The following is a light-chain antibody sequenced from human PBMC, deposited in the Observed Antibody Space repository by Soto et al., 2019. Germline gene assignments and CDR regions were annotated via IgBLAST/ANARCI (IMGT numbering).Light chain of an antibody. J-gene: IGKJ5*01. V-gene: IGKV4-1*01. CDR3: QQYHSDPIT. CDR1: QTVLSNSNNKNY. CDR2: WAS. Sequence: DFVMTQSPDSLAVSLGERATINCKSSQTVLSNSNNKNYLAWFQQEPGQPPKLLISWASIRESGVPDRFSGSGSGTDFTLTISSLQAEDVAVYYCQQYHSDPITFGQGTRLEIK.